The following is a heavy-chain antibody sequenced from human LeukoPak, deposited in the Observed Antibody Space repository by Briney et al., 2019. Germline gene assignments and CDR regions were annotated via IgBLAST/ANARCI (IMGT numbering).Heavy chain of an antibody. D-gene: IGHD3-10*01. CDR3: ATCGSGRDYYMDV. V-gene: IGHV1-24*01. Sequence: GASVKVSCKVPGYTLTELSMHWVRQAPGKGLEWMGGFDPEDGETIYAQKFQGRVTMTEDTSTDTAYMELSSLRSEDTAVYYCATCGSGRDYYMDVWGKGTTVTVSS. J-gene: IGHJ6*03. CDR2: FDPEDGET. CDR1: GYTLTELS.